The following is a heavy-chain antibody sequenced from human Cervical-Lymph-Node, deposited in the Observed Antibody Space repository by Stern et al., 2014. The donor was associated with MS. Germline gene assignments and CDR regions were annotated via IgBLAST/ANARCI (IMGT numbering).Heavy chain of an antibody. CDR1: GDAPGGSIYTSNYY. CDR2: YVYSGNS. Sequence: QLQLQESGPGLVKPSETLSLTCDVSGDAPGGSIYTSNYYWGWVRQSPGRGLEWIGSYVYSGNSHYNPSLKSRVTMSGDKFKNQFSLKLSSLTAADTAVYYCARHRGRYYDVYGQARGYYFDNWGQGTLVTVSS. V-gene: IGHV4-39*01. J-gene: IGHJ4*02. CDR3: ARHRGRYYDVYGQARGYYFDN. D-gene: IGHD3-10*01.